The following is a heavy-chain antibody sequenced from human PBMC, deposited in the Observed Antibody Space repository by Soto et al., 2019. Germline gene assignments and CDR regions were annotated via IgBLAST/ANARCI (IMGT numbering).Heavy chain of an antibody. CDR1: GGSISSYY. Sequence: LSLTCTVSGGSISSYYWSWIRQPPGKGLEWTGYIYYSGSTNYNPSLKSRVTISVDTSKNQFSLKLSSVTAADTAVYYCAGSSSWYTYNCFDTWGQGTLVTVSS. CDR3: AGSSSWYTYNCFDT. CDR2: IYYSGST. V-gene: IGHV4-59*01. J-gene: IGHJ5*02. D-gene: IGHD6-13*01.